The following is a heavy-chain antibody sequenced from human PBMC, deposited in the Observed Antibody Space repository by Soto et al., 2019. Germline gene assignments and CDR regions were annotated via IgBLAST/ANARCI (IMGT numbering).Heavy chain of an antibody. CDR1: GGSISRSSYY. J-gene: IGHJ4*02. Sequence: PETVSLTGTVSGGSISRSSYYWGWIRQPPGKGLEWIGSIYYSGSTSYNPSLKIRVTISVDTSKNQLSLKLSSVPAADTAVYYCSGPSAYYYDSSGYFVYWGQGTLVTVSS. CDR2: IYYSGST. CDR3: SGPSAYYYDSSGYFVY. V-gene: IGHV4-39*01. D-gene: IGHD3-22*01.